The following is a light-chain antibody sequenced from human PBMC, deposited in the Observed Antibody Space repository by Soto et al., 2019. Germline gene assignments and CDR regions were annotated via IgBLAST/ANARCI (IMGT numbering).Light chain of an antibody. CDR3: QSYDSSSLV. CDR2: EDN. CDR1: SGSIASNY. V-gene: IGLV6-57*04. J-gene: IGLJ2*01. Sequence: NFMLTQPHSVSESPGKTVTISCTRSSGSIASNYVQWYQQRPGSAPTTVIYEDNQRPSGVPDRFSGSFDSSSNSASLTISGLNTEDEADYYCQSYDSSSLVFGGGTQLT.